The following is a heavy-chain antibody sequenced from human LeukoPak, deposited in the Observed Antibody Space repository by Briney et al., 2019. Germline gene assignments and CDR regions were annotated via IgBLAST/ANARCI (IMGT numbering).Heavy chain of an antibody. D-gene: IGHD5-18*01. CDR3: ARRGVHTAMVTREHDAFDI. J-gene: IGHJ3*02. V-gene: IGHV4-59*01. Sequence: SETLSLTCTVSSGSISSYYWSWIRQPPGKGLEWIGYIYYSGSTDYNPSLKSRVTISVDTSKNQFSLKLSSVTAADTAVYYCARRGVHTAMVTREHDAFDIWGQGTMVTVSS. CDR2: IYYSGST. CDR1: SGSISSYY.